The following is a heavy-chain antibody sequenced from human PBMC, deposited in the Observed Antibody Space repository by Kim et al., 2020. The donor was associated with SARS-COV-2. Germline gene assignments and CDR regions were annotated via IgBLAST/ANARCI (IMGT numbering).Heavy chain of an antibody. CDR2: ISGSGRST. Sequence: GGSLRLSCVASGFPFTTYTMNWVRQAPGKGLEWVSGISGSGRSTYYADSVKGRFTVSRDNSKNTLYLQMNSLRDEDTAVYYCVKELRVNTGTTGGDFFNFWGQGTLRTDPS. CDR3: VKELRVNTGTTGGDFFNF. D-gene: IGHD4-17*01. V-gene: IGHV3-23*01. CDR1: GFPFTTYT. J-gene: IGHJ4*02.